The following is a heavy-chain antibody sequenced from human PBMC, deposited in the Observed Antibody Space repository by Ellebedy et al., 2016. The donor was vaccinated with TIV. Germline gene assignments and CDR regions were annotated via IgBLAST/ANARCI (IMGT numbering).Heavy chain of an antibody. CDR1: GYTFTGYY. CDR3: ARGSGPYWDFDY. D-gene: IGHD2-15*01. Sequence: ASVKVSCXASGYTFTGYYMHWVRQAPGQGLEWMGWINPNSGGTNYAQKFQGRVTMTRDTSTSTVYMELSRLRSDDTAVYYCARGSGPYWDFDYWGQGTLVTVSS. J-gene: IGHJ4*02. CDR2: INPNSGGT. V-gene: IGHV1-2*02.